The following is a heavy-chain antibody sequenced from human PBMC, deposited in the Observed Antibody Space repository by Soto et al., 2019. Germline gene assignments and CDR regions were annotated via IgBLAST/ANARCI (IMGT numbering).Heavy chain of an antibody. Sequence: QVQLVQSGAEVKKPGSSVKVSCKASGGTFSSYTISWVRQAPGQGLEWMGRIIPILGIANYAQKFQGRVTITADKSTSTAYMELSSLRSEDTAGYYCARVRYFEWQGESWYFDLWGRGTLVTVSS. D-gene: IGHD3-9*01. J-gene: IGHJ2*01. CDR3: ARVRYFEWQGESWYFDL. CDR1: GGTFSSYT. CDR2: IIPILGIA. V-gene: IGHV1-69*02.